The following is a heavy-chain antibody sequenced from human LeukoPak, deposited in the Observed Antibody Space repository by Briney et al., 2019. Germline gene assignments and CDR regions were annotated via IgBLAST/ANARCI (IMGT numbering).Heavy chain of an antibody. CDR3: GPNSLDY. D-gene: IGHD5-18*01. J-gene: IGHJ4*02. Sequence: GGSLRLSCAAAGFSFSKYWMCWVRQAPGKGLEWVANLNQDGSETYYVDSVKGRFTISRDNAKNSLYLQMNSLRTEDTAVYYCGPNSLDYWVQGSLVTVSS. CDR2: LNQDGSET. V-gene: IGHV3-7*02. CDR1: GFSFSKYW.